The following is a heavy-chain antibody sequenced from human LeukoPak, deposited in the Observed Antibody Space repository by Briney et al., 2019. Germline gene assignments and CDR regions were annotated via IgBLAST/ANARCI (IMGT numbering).Heavy chain of an antibody. CDR2: ISAYNGNT. V-gene: IGHV1-18*01. J-gene: IGHJ4*02. Sequence: GASVKVSCKASGYTFTSYGISWVRQAPGQGLEWMGWISAYNGNTNYAQKLQGRVTMTTDTSTSTAYMELRSLRSDDTAVYYCARVIFHLGAVAGKGNDYWGQGTLVTVSS. CDR3: ARVIFHLGAVAGKGNDY. D-gene: IGHD6-19*01. CDR1: GYTFTSYG.